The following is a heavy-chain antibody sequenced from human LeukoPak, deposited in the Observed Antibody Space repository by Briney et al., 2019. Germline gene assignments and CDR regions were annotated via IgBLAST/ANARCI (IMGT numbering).Heavy chain of an antibody. V-gene: IGHV3-23*01. J-gene: IGHJ4*02. Sequence: GGSLRLSCTASGFTFSSYAMNWVRQAPGKGLEWVSGICDGGTFTYYADSVKGRFTIFRDTTRNTLYLQMNILRAEDTAVYYCAKDLDYTTYWYYFDYWGQGTLVTVSS. CDR3: AKDLDYTTYWYYFDY. D-gene: IGHD4-11*01. CDR2: ICDGGTFT. CDR1: GFTFSSYA.